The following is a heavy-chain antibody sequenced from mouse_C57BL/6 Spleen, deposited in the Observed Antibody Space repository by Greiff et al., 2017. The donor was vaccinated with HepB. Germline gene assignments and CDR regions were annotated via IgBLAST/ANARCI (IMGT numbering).Heavy chain of an antibody. Sequence: EVKLMESGGGLVKPGGSLKLSCAASGFTFSSYAMSWVRQTPEKRLEWVATISDGGSYTYYPDNVKGRFTISRDNAKNNLYLQMSHLKSEDTAMYYCARDPAYDAMDYWGQGTSVTVSS. CDR3: ARDPAYDAMDY. V-gene: IGHV5-4*01. J-gene: IGHJ4*01. CDR1: GFTFSSYA. CDR2: ISDGGSYT.